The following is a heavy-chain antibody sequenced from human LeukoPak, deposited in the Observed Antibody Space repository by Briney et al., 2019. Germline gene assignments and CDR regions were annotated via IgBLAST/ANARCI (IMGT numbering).Heavy chain of an antibody. CDR3: AKDRDLLFAHCWFDL. V-gene: IGHV3-23*01. CDR1: GFTFSTYA. Sequence: GRSLTLSCAASGFTFSTYAMSWVRQAPAKGLEWVSGISISGGSAYYADSVKGRLTISRDNSKNTLYLQMNRLRAEDTAVYYCAKDRDLLFAHCWFDLWGQGILVTVSS. J-gene: IGHJ5*02. D-gene: IGHD3-10*01. CDR2: ISISGGSA.